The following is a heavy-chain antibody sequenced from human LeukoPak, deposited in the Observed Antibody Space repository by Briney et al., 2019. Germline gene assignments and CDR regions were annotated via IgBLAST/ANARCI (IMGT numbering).Heavy chain of an antibody. CDR1: VVSFSTYA. CDR3: VNSLIPGDKLGY. J-gene: IGHJ4*02. Sequence: GCPRVSSLAPVVSFSTYAMYCGCQALRKRLWYVSAISSNVGSTYFADSSKGRFTISRDNSKNTVSLQMSSLRTEDTAIYYCVNSLIPGDKLGYWGQGALVTVSS. V-gene: IGHV3-64D*06. CDR2: ISSNVGST. D-gene: IGHD4-17*01.